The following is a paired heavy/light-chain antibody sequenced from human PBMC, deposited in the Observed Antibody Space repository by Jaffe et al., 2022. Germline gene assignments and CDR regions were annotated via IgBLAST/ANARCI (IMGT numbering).Light chain of an antibody. Sequence: DIQMTQSPSSLSASVGDRVTITCRASQGIRNDLGWYQQKPGKAPKRLIYAASSLQSGVPSRFSGSGSGTEFTLTISSLQPEDFATYYCLQHNSYPLTFGQGTKLEIK. CDR1: QGIRND. J-gene: IGKJ2*01. CDR2: AAS. V-gene: IGKV1-17*01. CDR3: LQHNSYPLT.
Heavy chain of an antibody. CDR3: ASNPRAPMVRGVGAFDI. Sequence: QVQLVQSGAEVKKPGSSVKVSCKASGGTFSSYTISWVRQAPGQGLEWMGRIIPILGIANYAQKFQGRVTITADKSTSTAYMELSSLRSEDTAVYYCASNPRAPMVRGVGAFDIWGQGTMVTVSS. CDR2: IIPILGIA. V-gene: IGHV1-69*02. D-gene: IGHD3-10*01. CDR1: GGTFSSYT. J-gene: IGHJ3*02.